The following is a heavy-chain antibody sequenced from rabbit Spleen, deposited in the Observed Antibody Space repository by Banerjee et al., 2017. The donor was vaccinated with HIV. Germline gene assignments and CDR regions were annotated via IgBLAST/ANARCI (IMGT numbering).Heavy chain of an antibody. CDR1: GFSFSNKA. V-gene: IGHV1S47*01. CDR3: VRGASGSGYYSL. CDR2: IDLICGTT. J-gene: IGHJ4*01. D-gene: IGHD1-1*01. Sequence: QEQLVESGGGLVKPEGSLTLSCTASGFSFSNKAVMCWVRQAPGKGLEWIGYIDLICGTTYDANGVNGRITSSSHSAQNTLYLKLHSLTAADTDTYFCVRGASGSGYYSLWGPGTLVTVS.